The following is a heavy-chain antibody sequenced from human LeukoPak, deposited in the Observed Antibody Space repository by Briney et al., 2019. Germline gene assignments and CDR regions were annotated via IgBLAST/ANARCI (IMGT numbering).Heavy chain of an antibody. CDR1: GFTFSPYW. Sequence: PGGSLRLSCAASGFTFSPYWMHWVRQVPGKGLVWVSDINSDGTITHYADSVKGRFTISRENAKNSLYLQMNSLRAGDTAVYYCARGYYDSSGGYYFDYWGQGTLVTVSS. CDR3: ARGYYDSSGGYYFDY. D-gene: IGHD3-22*01. J-gene: IGHJ4*02. V-gene: IGHV3-74*01. CDR2: INSDGTIT.